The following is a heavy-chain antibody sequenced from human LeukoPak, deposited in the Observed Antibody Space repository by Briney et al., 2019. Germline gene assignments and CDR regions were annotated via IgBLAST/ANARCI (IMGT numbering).Heavy chain of an antibody. V-gene: IGHV1-8*01. D-gene: IGHD3-10*01. CDR2: MNPNSGNT. CDR3: ARGRVVRGVITKRRPDY. J-gene: IGHJ4*02. Sequence: ASVKVSCKASGYTFTSYDINWVRQATGQGLEWMGWMNPNSGNTGYAQKFQGRVTMTRNTSISTAYMELSSLRSEDTAVYYCARGRVVRGVITKRRPDYWGQGTLVTVPS. CDR1: GYTFTSYD.